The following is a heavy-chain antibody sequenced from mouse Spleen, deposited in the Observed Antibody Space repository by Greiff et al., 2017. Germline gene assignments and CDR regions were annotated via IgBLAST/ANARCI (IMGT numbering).Heavy chain of an antibody. D-gene: IGHD4-1*01. Sequence: VQLQQPGAELVKPGASVKLSCKASGYTFTSYWMQWVKQRPGQGLEWIGEIDPSDSYTNYNQKFKGKATLTVDTSSSTAYMQLSSLTSEDSAVYYCARRALTGLDYWGQGTTLTVSS. CDR1: GYTFTSYW. CDR2: IDPSDSYT. J-gene: IGHJ2*01. V-gene: IGHV1-50*01. CDR3: ARRALTGLDY.